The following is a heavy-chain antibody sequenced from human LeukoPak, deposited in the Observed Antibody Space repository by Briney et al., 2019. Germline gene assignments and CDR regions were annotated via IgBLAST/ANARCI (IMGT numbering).Heavy chain of an antibody. Sequence: GGSLRLSCAASGFTFSSYAMHWVRQAPGKGLEWVAVISYDGSNKYYADSVKGRFTISRDNSKKTLYLQMNSLRAEDTAVYYCAKPNQESDAFDIWGQGTMVTVSS. V-gene: IGHV3-30*04. J-gene: IGHJ3*02. CDR3: AKPNQESDAFDI. CDR1: GFTFSSYA. CDR2: ISYDGSNK.